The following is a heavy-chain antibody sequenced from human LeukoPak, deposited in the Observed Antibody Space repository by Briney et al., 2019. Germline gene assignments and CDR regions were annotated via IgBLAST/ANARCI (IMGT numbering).Heavy chain of an antibody. CDR3: AMSYSSSSVVAFDI. CDR2: ISGSGGST. D-gene: IGHD6-6*01. V-gene: IGHV3-23*01. J-gene: IGHJ3*02. Sequence: PGGSLRLSCVASGFTFSSYAINWVRQVPGKGLEWVSAISGSGGSTFYVDSVKGRFTISRDNSKNTLYLQMNSLRAEDTAVYYCAMSYSSSSVVAFDIWGQGTMVTVSS. CDR1: GFTFSSYA.